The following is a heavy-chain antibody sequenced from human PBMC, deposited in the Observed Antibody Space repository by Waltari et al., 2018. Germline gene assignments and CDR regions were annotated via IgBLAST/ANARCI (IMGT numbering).Heavy chain of an antibody. Sequence: QMQLVQSGAEVKKTGSSVKVSCRASGYNFTYVYLHWVRQAPGRALEWLGCITPYNGNTKYAQKFQDRVAITRETSMSTIYMELKSLRSDDTAMYYCARSGLADEGGDDTFRLWGQGTLVTVSS. V-gene: IGHV1-45*02. CDR3: ARSGLADEGGDDTFRL. CDR2: ITPYNGNT. J-gene: IGHJ3*01. D-gene: IGHD3-16*01. CDR1: GYNFTYVY.